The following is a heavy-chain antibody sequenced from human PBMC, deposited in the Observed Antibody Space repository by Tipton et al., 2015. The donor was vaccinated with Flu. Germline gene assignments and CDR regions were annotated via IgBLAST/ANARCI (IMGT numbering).Heavy chain of an antibody. D-gene: IGHD2-2*01. J-gene: IGHJ4*02. CDR3: ARTRGGYCTTTSCFADYFDF. CDR2: IKQGGGEK. CDR1: GFTFNNYW. V-gene: IGHV3-7*01. Sequence: SLRLSCAASGFTFNNYWMSWVRQAPGKGLEWVANIKQGGGEKYYVGSVKGRFTISRDNAQNSLYLEMNSLRAEDTAVYYCARTRGGYCTTTSCFADYFDFWGQGTLVTVSS.